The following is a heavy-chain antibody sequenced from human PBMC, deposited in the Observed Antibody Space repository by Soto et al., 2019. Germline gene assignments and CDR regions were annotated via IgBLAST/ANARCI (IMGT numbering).Heavy chain of an antibody. Sequence: ASVKVSFNASGYTFTSYDINLVRQATGQGLEWMGWISAYNGNTNYAQKLQGRVTMTADTSTSTAYMELRSLRSDDTAVYYCARINGYDFWSGYSPANWFDPWGQGTLVTVSS. J-gene: IGHJ5*02. CDR2: ISAYNGNT. CDR1: GYTFTSYD. CDR3: ARINGYDFWSGYSPANWFDP. V-gene: IGHV1-18*01. D-gene: IGHD3-3*01.